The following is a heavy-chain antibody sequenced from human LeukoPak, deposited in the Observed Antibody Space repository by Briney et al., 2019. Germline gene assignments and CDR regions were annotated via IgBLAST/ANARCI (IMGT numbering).Heavy chain of an antibody. CDR3: ARAVGIAAAGPYVYYFDH. CDR2: INHSGST. V-gene: IGHV4-34*01. D-gene: IGHD6-13*01. J-gene: IGHJ4*02. CDR1: GGSFSGYY. Sequence: SETLSLTCAVYGGSFSGYYWSWIRQPPGKGLEWIGEINHSGSTNYNPSLKSRVTISVDTSKNQFSLKLSSVTAADTAVYYCARAVGIAAAGPYVYYFDHWGQGTLVTVSS.